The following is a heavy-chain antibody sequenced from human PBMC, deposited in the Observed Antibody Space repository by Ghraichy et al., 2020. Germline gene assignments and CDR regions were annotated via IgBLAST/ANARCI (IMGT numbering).Heavy chain of an antibody. Sequence: GGSLRLSCAASGFTFSSYSMNWVRQAPGKGLEWVSSISSSSSYIYYADSVKGRFTISRDNAKNSLYLQMNSLRAEDTAVYYCAREHYGSGSYYDYYYYYGMDVWGQGTRVIVSA. CDR2: ISSSSSYI. V-gene: IGHV3-21*01. D-gene: IGHD3-10*01. J-gene: IGHJ6*01. CDR1: GFTFSSYS. CDR3: AREHYGSGSYYDYYYYYGMDV.